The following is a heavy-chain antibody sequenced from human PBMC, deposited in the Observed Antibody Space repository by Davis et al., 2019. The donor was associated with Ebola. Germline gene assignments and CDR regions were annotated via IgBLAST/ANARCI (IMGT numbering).Heavy chain of an antibody. D-gene: IGHD4-17*01. CDR2: INPSGGST. CDR1: GYTFTSYA. CDR3: ARLTVTPIIGAFDI. J-gene: IGHJ3*02. Sequence: ASVKVSCKASGYTFTSYAMHWVRQAPGQGLEWMGIINPSGGSTSYAQKFQGRVTMTRDTSISTAYMELSRLRSDDTAVYYCARLTVTPIIGAFDIWGQGTMVTVSS. V-gene: IGHV1-46*01.